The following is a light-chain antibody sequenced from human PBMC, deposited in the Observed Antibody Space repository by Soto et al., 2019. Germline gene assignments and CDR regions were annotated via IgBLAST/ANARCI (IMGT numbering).Light chain of an antibody. V-gene: IGKV1-5*01. J-gene: IGKJ1*01. CDR3: QQYQIDWT. CDR1: QRVNTC. Sequence: DIQMTQSPSTLSASVGDRVSITCRASQRVNTCLAWYQQKPGKAPTILIYDASSLQSGVPSRFSGSGSGTEFTLTISSLQPDDFATYYCQQYQIDWTFGQGTKVDIK. CDR2: DAS.